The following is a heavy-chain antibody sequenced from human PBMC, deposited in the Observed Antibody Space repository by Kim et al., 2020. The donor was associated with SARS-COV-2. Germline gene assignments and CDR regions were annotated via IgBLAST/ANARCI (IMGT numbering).Heavy chain of an antibody. CDR3: ASDPGHGLNDGCYSWFDP. Sequence: SVKVSCKASGGDFRTFAISWVRQAPGEGLEWMGGIIPLFGTTDYAQKFKDRITITADESTSTVYLELGSLTSDETAVYYCASDPGHGLNDGCYSWFDPW. V-gene: IGHV1-69*13. J-gene: IGHJ5*02. CDR2: IIPLFGTT. D-gene: IGHD1-26*01. CDR1: GGDFRTFA.